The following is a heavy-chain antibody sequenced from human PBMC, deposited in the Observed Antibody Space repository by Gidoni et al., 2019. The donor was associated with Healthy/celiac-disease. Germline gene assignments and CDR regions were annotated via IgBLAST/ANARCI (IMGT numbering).Heavy chain of an antibody. CDR2: IIPILGIA. D-gene: IGHD2-2*01. Sequence: QVQLVQSGAEVKKPGSSVKVSCKASGGTFSSYAISWVRQAPGQGLEWMGRIIPILGIANYAQKFQGRVTITADKSTSTAYMELSSLRSEDTAVYYCARGEGYCSSTSCRSWFDPWGQGTLVTVSS. CDR3: ARGEGYCSSTSCRSWFDP. V-gene: IGHV1-69*04. CDR1: GGTFSSYA. J-gene: IGHJ5*02.